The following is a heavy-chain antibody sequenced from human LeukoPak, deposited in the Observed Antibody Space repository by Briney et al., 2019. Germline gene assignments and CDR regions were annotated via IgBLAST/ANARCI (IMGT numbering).Heavy chain of an antibody. CDR1: GFTFSSYS. V-gene: IGHV3-21*01. CDR2: SSSSSSYI. J-gene: IGHJ5*02. D-gene: IGHD4-17*01. CDR3: ARDYGDYEGVNWFDP. Sequence: GGSLRLSCAASGFTFSSYSMNWVRQAPGKGLEWVSSSSSSSSYIYYADSVKGRFTISRDNAKNSLYLQMNSLRAEDTAVYYCARDYGDYEGVNWFDPWGQGTLVTVSS.